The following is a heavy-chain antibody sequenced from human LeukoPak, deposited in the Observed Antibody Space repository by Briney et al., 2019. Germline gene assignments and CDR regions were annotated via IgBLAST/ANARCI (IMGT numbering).Heavy chain of an antibody. CDR3: AKARKGDTRAFDC. J-gene: IGHJ4*02. D-gene: IGHD3-16*01. Sequence: PGGSLRLSCAASGFTFSSYAMSWVRQAPGKGQEWVSAISGSGGSTYYADSVKGRFTISRDNSKNTLYLQMNSLRAEDTAVYYCAKARKGDTRAFDCWGQGTLVTVSS. V-gene: IGHV3-23*01. CDR1: GFTFSSYA. CDR2: ISGSGGST.